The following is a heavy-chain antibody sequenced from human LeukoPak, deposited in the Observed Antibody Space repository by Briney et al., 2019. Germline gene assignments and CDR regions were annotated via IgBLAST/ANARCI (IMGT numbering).Heavy chain of an antibody. CDR1: GGSISNYY. V-gene: IGHV4-59*12. Sequence: SETLPLTCTVSGGSISNYYWGWIRQPPGKGLEWIGNIFYSGSTYYGPSLKSRLTISLDTSRNQFSLKLNSVTAADTAVYYCAKSNGYGLIDIWGQGTMVTVSS. CDR2: IFYSGST. D-gene: IGHD3-10*01. J-gene: IGHJ3*02. CDR3: AKSNGYGLIDI.